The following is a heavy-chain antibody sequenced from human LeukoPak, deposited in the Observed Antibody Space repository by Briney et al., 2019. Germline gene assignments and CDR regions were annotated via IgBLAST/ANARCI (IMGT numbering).Heavy chain of an antibody. CDR2: IGGSGGSK. Sequence: PGGSLRLSCAASGFTLSAYGMHWVRQAPGKGLEWVSFIGGSGGSKYYADSVKGRFIISRGNSKNTLYLRMNSLRAEETAAYYCAKASGYSSDWGEGTLVTVSS. V-gene: IGHV3-23*01. CDR1: GFTLSAYG. D-gene: IGHD6-19*01. J-gene: IGHJ4*02. CDR3: AKASGYSSD.